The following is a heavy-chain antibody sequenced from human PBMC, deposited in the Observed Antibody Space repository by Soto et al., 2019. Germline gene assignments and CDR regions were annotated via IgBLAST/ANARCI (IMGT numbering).Heavy chain of an antibody. Sequence: PGGSLRLSCAASGFTCSSYGMHWVRQAPGKGLEWVAVISYDGSNKYYADSVKGRFTISRDNSKNTLYLQMNSLRAEDTAVYYCAKPPRYYYDSSGYPAEYWGQGTLVTVSS. CDR1: GFTCSSYG. J-gene: IGHJ4*02. D-gene: IGHD3-22*01. V-gene: IGHV3-30*18. CDR3: AKPPRYYYDSSGYPAEY. CDR2: ISYDGSNK.